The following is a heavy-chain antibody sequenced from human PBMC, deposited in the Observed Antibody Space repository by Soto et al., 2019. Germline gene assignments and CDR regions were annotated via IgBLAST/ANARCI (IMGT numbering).Heavy chain of an antibody. CDR2: INADGSDR. D-gene: IGHD3-22*01. CDR1: GYTFEDYA. V-gene: IGHV3-43D*04. CDR3: ATRPCEVNYYGVFDY. Sequence: GGSLRLSCSTSGYTFEDYAVHWVRQSSRKGLEWVSFINADGSDRYYADSVKGRFTISRDNTKGSFYLQMNSLRAEDTAVYYCATRPCEVNYYGVFDYWGQGALVTVSS. J-gene: IGHJ4*02.